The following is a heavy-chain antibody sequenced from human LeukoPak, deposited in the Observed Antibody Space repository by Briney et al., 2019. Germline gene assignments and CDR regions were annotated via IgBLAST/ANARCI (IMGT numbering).Heavy chain of an antibody. V-gene: IGHV3-30*03. Sequence: PGGSLRLSCAASGFTLSSYGMHWVRQAPGKGLEWVAVISYDGSNKYYADSVKGRFTISGDISKNTLYLQMNSLRAEDTAVYYCARRSKELREGWFDPWGQGTLVTVSS. J-gene: IGHJ5*02. CDR2: ISYDGSNK. D-gene: IGHD1-7*01. CDR1: GFTLSSYG. CDR3: ARRSKELREGWFDP.